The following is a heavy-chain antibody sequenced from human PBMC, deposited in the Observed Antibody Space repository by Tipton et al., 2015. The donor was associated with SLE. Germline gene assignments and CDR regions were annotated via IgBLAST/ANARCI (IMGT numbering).Heavy chain of an antibody. V-gene: IGHV1-18*04. CDR3: ARDFRHFDI. CDR2: ISAYNGNT. CDR1: GYTFTDYY. J-gene: IGHJ3*02. Sequence: QLVQSGAEVKKPGASVRVSCKASGYTFTDYYIKWLRQAPGQGLEWMGWISAYNGNTNSAQNFQGRVTMTTDTSTSTAYMELRSLRSDDTAVYFCARDFRHFDIWGQGTMVTVSS.